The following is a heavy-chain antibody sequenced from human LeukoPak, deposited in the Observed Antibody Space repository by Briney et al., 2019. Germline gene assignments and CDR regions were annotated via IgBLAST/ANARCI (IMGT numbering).Heavy chain of an antibody. J-gene: IGHJ4*02. CDR3: ARGYFDWLSAPLDY. CDR2: IYYSGRT. CDR1: GGSISTHY. D-gene: IGHD3-9*01. Sequence: SETLSLTCTVSGGSISTHYWSWIRQPPGKGLEWIGYIYYSGRTKYNPSLKSPVTISVDTSKNQFSLKLSSVTAADPAVYYCARGYFDWLSAPLDYWGQGTLVTVSS. V-gene: IGHV4-59*11.